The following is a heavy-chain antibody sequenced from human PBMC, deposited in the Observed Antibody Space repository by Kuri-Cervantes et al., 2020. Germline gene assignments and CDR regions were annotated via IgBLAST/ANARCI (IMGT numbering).Heavy chain of an antibody. CDR2: INHSGST. J-gene: IGHJ4*02. Sequence: SETLSLTCAVYGGSFSGYYWSCIRQPPGKGLEWIGEINHSGSTNYNPSLRSRVTISVDTSKKQFSLKVNSVTAADTAVYYCARHYSSSWYSPLDYWGQGTLVTVSS. CDR1: GGSFSGYY. D-gene: IGHD6-13*01. V-gene: IGHV4-34*01. CDR3: ARHYSSSWYSPLDY.